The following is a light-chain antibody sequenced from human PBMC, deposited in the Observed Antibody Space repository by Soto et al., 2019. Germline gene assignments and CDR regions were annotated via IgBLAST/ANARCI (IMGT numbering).Light chain of an antibody. CDR3: QHRFSWPPA. CDR1: QSISNS. V-gene: IGKV3-11*01. J-gene: IGKJ1*01. CDR2: DAF. Sequence: DIVLTQSPPTLSFAPWATPTLSSRASQSISNSLAWYQQKPGQAPRLIINDAFNRATGIPARFSGSGSGTDFTLTISGLEPEDFAVYYCQHRFSWPPAFGQGTKVDIK.